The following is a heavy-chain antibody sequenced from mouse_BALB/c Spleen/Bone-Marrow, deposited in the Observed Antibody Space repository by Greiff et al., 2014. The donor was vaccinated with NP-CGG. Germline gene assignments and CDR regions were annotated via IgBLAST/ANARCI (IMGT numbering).Heavy chain of an antibody. J-gene: IGHJ4*01. CDR2: ISPGDGDT. CDR3: ARLDGYYPYYAMDY. Sequence: VKLVESGAELVRPGSSVKISCKASGYAFSSYWMNWVKQRPGQGLEWIGQISPGDGDTNYNGKFKGKATLTADKSSSTAYMQLSSLTSEDSAVYFCARLDGYYPYYAMDYWGQGTSVTVSS. D-gene: IGHD2-3*01. CDR1: GYAFSSYW. V-gene: IGHV1-80*01.